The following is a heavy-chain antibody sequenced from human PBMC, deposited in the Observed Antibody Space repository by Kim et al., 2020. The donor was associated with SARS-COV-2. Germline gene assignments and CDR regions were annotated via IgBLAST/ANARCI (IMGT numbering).Heavy chain of an antibody. Sequence: SVKVSCKASGGTFSSYAISWVRQAPGQGLEWMGGIIPIFGTANYAQKFQGRVTITADESTSTAYMELSSLRSEDTAVYYCARALLDYYDSSGYFNYWGQGTLVTVSS. CDR3: ARALLDYYDSSGYFNY. CDR1: GGTFSSYA. CDR2: IIPIFGTA. D-gene: IGHD3-22*01. V-gene: IGHV1-69*13. J-gene: IGHJ4*02.